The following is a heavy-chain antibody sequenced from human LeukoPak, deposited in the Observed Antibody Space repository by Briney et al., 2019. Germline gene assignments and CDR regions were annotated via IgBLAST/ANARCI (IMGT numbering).Heavy chain of an antibody. CDR3: ARHLGEGTYPMDR. CDR1: GASITDYY. CDR2: IHISGKT. Sequence: NPSETLSLTCTVSGASITDYYWSWIRQAPEMGLEYIGYIHISGKTYNNPSLKGRVTVSLDTSQNQFSLKLTSVTAADTAVYFCARHLGEGTYPMDRWGQGILVTVSS. J-gene: IGHJ5*02. D-gene: IGHD1-26*01. V-gene: IGHV4-59*08.